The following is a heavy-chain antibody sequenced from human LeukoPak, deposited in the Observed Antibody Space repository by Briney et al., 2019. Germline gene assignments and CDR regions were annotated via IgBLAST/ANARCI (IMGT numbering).Heavy chain of an antibody. V-gene: IGHV1-69*13. J-gene: IGHJ5*02. D-gene: IGHD2-2*01. CDR2: IIPIFGTA. CDR3: ARDGCSSTSCYPGWFDP. CDR1: GGTFSSYA. Sequence: ASVKVSCKASGGTFSSYAISWVRGAPGQGLEWMGGIIPIFGTANYAQKFQGRVTITADESTSTAYMELSSLRSEDTAVYYCARDGCSSTSCYPGWFDPWGQGTLVTVSS.